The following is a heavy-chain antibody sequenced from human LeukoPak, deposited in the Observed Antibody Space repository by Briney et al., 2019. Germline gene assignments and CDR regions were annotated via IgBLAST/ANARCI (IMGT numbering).Heavy chain of an antibody. J-gene: IGHJ6*02. CDR3: ARVPYYYGSGSYYERIYYYYYGMDV. Sequence: SETLSLTCTVSGGSISSYYWSWIRQPPGKGLEWIGYIYYSGSTNYNPSLKSRVTISVDTSKNQFSLQLSSVTAADTAVYYCARVPYYYGSGSYYERIYYYYYGMDVWGQGTTVTVSS. CDR1: GGSISSYY. V-gene: IGHV4-59*01. D-gene: IGHD3-10*01. CDR2: IYYSGST.